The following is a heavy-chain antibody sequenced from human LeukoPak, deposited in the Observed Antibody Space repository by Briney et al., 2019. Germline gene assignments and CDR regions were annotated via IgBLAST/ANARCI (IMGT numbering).Heavy chain of an antibody. J-gene: IGHJ4*02. CDR1: GFTFRSYG. CDR2: ISDDGSNK. D-gene: IGHD5-18*01. CDR3: AKDNKRYSCDY. V-gene: IGHV3-30*18. Sequence: GRSLRLSCAASGFTFRSYGMHWVRQAPGKGLEWVAVISDDGSNKYHADSVKGRFTISRDCSKNTLSLQMNSLRVEDTAVYYCAKDNKRYSCDYWGQGTLVTVSS.